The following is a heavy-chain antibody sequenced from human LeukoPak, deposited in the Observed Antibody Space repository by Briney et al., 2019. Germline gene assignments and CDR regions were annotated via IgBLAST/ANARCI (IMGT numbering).Heavy chain of an antibody. Sequence: QPGGYLRLSCAASGFTFDDYAMHWVRQAPGKGLEWVSLISGRGGSTYYADSVKGRFPISRDNSKNSLYLQMNSLRTEDTALYYCTKDRSYYYDSSGCYRENYFDYWGQGTLVTFSS. CDR1: GFTFDDYA. D-gene: IGHD3-22*01. V-gene: IGHV3-43*02. CDR2: ISGRGGST. CDR3: TKDRSYYYDSSGCYRENYFDY. J-gene: IGHJ4*02.